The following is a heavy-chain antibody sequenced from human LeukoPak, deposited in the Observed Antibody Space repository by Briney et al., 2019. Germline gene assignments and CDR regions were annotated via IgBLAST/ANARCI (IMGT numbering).Heavy chain of an antibody. CDR3: ARVVVVPAARTPYFDY. D-gene: IGHD2-2*01. J-gene: IGHJ4*02. V-gene: IGHV3-21*01. Sequence: GGSLRLSCAASGFTFSSYSMNWVRQAPGKGLERVSSISSSSSYIYYADSVKGRFTISRDNAKNSLYLQMNSLRAEDTAVYYCARVVVVPAARTPYFDYWGQGTLVTVSS. CDR2: ISSSSSYI. CDR1: GFTFSSYS.